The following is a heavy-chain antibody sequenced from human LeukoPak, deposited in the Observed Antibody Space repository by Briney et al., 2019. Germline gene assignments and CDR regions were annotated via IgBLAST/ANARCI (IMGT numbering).Heavy chain of an antibody. CDR2: IIPILATA. CDR3: ATSPTSDSPGY. D-gene: IGHD2-21*02. V-gene: IGHV1-69*13. J-gene: IGHJ4*02. CDR1: GGTFSTYA. Sequence: ASVKVSCKASGGTFSTYAISWVRQAPGQGLEWMGGIIPILATANYAQKFQGRVTITADDSTSTAYMELSSLRSEDTAVYYCATSPTSDSPGYWGQGTLVTVSS.